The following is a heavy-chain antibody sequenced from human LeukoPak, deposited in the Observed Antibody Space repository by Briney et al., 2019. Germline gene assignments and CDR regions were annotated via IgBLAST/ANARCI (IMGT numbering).Heavy chain of an antibody. Sequence: GGSLRLSCAASAFSFNTYWMGWVRQAPGKGLEWVGLIRPKAYGGTTEYAASVKGRFTISRDVSKSIAYLQMNSLKTEDTAVYYCTRATTVTNSDYWGQGTLVTVSS. J-gene: IGHJ4*02. CDR2: IRPKAYGGTT. V-gene: IGHV3-49*04. D-gene: IGHD4-17*01. CDR3: TRATTVTNSDY. CDR1: AFSFNTYW.